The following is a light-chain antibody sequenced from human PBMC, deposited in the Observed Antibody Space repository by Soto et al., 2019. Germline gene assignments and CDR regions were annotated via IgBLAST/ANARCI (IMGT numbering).Light chain of an antibody. J-gene: IGLJ1*01. Sequence: QSVLAKPSSVSGSPGQSITISCTGTSTDDGGYNYVSWYQHHPGKGPKLIIYEVSNRPSGVSDRFSGSKSGNKASLIISNLEAEDESDYYCGSYTRTDTPFVFGTGTKVTV. CDR1: STDDGGYNY. CDR3: GSYTRTDTPFV. V-gene: IGLV2-14*01. CDR2: EVS.